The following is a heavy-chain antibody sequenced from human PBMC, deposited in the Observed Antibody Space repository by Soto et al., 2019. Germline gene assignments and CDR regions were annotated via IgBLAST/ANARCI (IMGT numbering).Heavy chain of an antibody. CDR1: GGSFSGYY. D-gene: IGHD3-3*01. CDR2: INHSGST. V-gene: IGHV4-34*01. J-gene: IGHJ5*02. Sequence: QVQLQQWGAGLLKPSETLSLTCAVYGGSFSGYYWSWIRQPPGKGLEWIGEINHSGSTKYNPSLNXXXPISLATSKHXXSXKXRSVTAAATAVYYCARRDPWSVAVAVTPQRDNWFDPWGPGTLVTVSS. CDR3: ARRDPWSVAVAVTPQRDNWFDP.